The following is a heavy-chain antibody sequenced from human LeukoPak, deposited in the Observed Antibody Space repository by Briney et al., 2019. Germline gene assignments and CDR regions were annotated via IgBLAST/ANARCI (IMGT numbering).Heavy chain of an antibody. CDR1: GFTVSSNY. V-gene: IGHV3-53*01. CDR2: IYSGGST. D-gene: IGHD2-2*02. J-gene: IGHJ5*02. CDR3: ARGTSDTAAIGGDWFDP. Sequence: GGSLRLSCAASGFTVSSNYMSWVRQAPGKGLERVSVIYSGGSTYYADSVKGRFTISRDNSKNTLYLQMNSLRAEDTAVYYCARGTSDTAAIGGDWFDPWGQGTLVTVSS.